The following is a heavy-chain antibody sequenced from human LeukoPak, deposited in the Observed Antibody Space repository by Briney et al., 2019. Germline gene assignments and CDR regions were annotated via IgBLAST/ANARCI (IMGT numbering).Heavy chain of an antibody. D-gene: IGHD5-18*01. V-gene: IGHV3-30*02. CDR1: GFTFSSYS. CDR2: ISSDGSLQ. Sequence: PGGSLRLSCAASGFTFSSYSMNWVRQAPGKGLEWVASISSDGSLQFYTAHVKGRFTLSRDNSKNTLHLQMDSLTTEDTTMYYCAKTDGYTYGKLHYWGQGTLVTVSS. CDR3: AKTDGYTYGKLHY. J-gene: IGHJ4*02.